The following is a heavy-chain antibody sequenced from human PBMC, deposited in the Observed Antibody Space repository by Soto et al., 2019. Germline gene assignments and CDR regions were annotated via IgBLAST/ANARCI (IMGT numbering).Heavy chain of an antibody. CDR1: GYSFTSHW. CDR2: IYPGDSDT. CDR3: ARLRVSGEAYSSSSGRGYYFGY. J-gene: IGHJ4*02. V-gene: IGHV5-51*01. Sequence: GASLKISGKASGYSFTSHWIGWVRQMPGKGLEWMGIIYPGDSDTRYSPSFQGQVTISADKSISTAYLQWSSLKASDTAIYYCARLRVSGEAYSSSSGRGYYFGYWGQGTLVTGSS. D-gene: IGHD6-6*01.